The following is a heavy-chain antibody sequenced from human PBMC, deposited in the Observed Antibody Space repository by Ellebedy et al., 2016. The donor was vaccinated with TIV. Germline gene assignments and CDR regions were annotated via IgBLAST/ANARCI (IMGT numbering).Heavy chain of an antibody. V-gene: IGHV3-23*01. CDR2: ISGSGGST. J-gene: IGHJ4*02. D-gene: IGHD6-13*01. CDR3: AKDRGYSSSWYEDYFDY. Sequence: GESLKISCAASGFTFSSYAMSWVRQAPGKGLEWVSAISGSGGSTYYADSVKGRFTISRDNSKNTLYLQMNSLRAEDTAVYYCAKDRGYSSSWYEDYFDYWGQGTLVTVSS. CDR1: GFTFSSYA.